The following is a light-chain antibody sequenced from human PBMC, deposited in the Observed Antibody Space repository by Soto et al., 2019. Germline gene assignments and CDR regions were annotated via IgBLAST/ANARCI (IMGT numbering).Light chain of an antibody. J-gene: IGKJ5*01. CDR3: QQRKSWQVT. V-gene: IGKV3D-11*02. Sequence: EMLMTQSPATLSVSPGERATLSCRASQSVSSNLAWYQQKPGQAPRLLIYEASNMDSGIPARFSGSGSGTDFTLTIGSLEPEDFAAYSCQQRKSWQVTFGQGTRLEIK. CDR2: EAS. CDR1: QSVSSN.